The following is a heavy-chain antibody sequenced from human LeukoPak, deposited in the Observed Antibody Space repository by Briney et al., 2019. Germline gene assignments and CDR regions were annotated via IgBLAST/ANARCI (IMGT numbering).Heavy chain of an antibody. D-gene: IGHD2-21*01. CDR3: AKGLSAAGDYYFDY. V-gene: IGHV3-23*01. CDR2: ISGSGGST. CDR1: GFTFSNYA. Sequence: GGSLRLSCAASGFTFSNYAMSWVRQAPGKGLEWLSTISGSGGSTYHADSVKGRFTISRDNSKNTVYLQMKSLRVEATAVYYCAKGLSAAGDYYFDYWGQGALVTVSS. J-gene: IGHJ4*02.